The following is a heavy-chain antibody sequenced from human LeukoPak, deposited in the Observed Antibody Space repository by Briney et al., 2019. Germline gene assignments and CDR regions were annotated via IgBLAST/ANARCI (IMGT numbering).Heavy chain of an antibody. Sequence: GGSLRLSCAASGFTFDDYGMSWVRQAPGRGLEWVSGINGRGDSRHYADSVRGRFTISRDNSKNTLQLQMNSLRVEDTAVYYCVKETNSGWYDYWGQGKVVSVSS. CDR1: GFTFDDYG. V-gene: IGHV3-23*01. CDR2: INGRGDSR. D-gene: IGHD6-19*01. J-gene: IGHJ4*02. CDR3: VKETNSGWYDY.